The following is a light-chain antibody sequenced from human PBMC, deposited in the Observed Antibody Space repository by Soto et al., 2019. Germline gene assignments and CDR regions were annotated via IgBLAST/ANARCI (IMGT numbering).Light chain of an antibody. CDR2: DAS. CDR3: QQYDTYPLT. V-gene: IGKV1-5*01. J-gene: IGKJ4*01. CDR1: QSINNW. Sequence: IQMTHSPSSLSASVGDRVTITCRASQSINNWLAWYQQKPGKAPKFLIYDASTLETGVPSRFSGSASGTEFTLTISGLQPEDVASYYCQQYDTYPLTFGGGTKV.